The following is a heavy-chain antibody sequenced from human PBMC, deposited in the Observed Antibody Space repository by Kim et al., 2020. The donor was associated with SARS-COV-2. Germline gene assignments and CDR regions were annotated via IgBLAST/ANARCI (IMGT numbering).Heavy chain of an antibody. V-gene: IGHV4-39*01. CDR3: AGLAVVGWPTNDF. D-gene: IGHD5-12*01. J-gene: IGHJ4*02. CDR2: IHYSGTT. Sequence: SETLSLTCAVSGGSISSDSHYWGWVRHPPGKGMEWIGSIHYSGTTSYKPSLQSRVTISIDTSKNQFSLKVRSVTAADTAVYYCAGLAVVGWPTNDFWGQGTLVTVSS. CDR1: GGSISSDSHY.